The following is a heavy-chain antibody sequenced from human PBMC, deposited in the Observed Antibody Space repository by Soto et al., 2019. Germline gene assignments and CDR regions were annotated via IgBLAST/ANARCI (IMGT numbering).Heavy chain of an antibody. CDR3: AREGGDEWIDYYYYGMDV. V-gene: IGHV3-33*01. CDR1: GFDFSNFV. J-gene: IGHJ6*02. Sequence: QVQLVESGGGVVQPGTSLTLSCAASGFDFSNFVMHWVRQAPGKGLECVAVIWQDASHEYYGDSVQGRFTISRDKSKHLLYLQMNSLRAEDTAVYYCAREGGDEWIDYYYYGMDVWGHGTTVTVSS. D-gene: IGHD2-21*02. CDR2: IWQDASHE.